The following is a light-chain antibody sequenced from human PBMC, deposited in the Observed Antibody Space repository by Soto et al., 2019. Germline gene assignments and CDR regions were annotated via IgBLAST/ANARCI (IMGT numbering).Light chain of an antibody. CDR1: SSDVGGYNS. CDR3: SSYTTSSTLLYV. V-gene: IGLV2-14*01. CDR2: EVS. J-gene: IGLJ1*01. Sequence: QSVLTQPASVSGSPGQSMTISCTGTSSDVGGYNSVSWYQHHPGKAPKLMIYEVSNRPSGVSNRFSGSKSGNTDSLTISGLQAEDEADYYCSSYTTSSTLLYVFGTGTKLTVL.